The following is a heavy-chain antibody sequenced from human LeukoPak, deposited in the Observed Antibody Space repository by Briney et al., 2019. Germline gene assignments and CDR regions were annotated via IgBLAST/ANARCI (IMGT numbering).Heavy chain of an antibody. CDR2: ISGRGDDT. V-gene: IGHV3-23*01. J-gene: IGHJ4*02. CDR3: AKDGLGAKILAVGGYFDY. Sequence: GVSLRLLCAVSGLTLNTHDMRCVRQAPGKAREWVSAISGRGDDTHYADSVKGRFTIYRDNPKNTLYLEMNSLRADDTAVYYCAKDGLGAKILAVGGYFDYWGQGTLVCVSS. CDR1: GLTLNTHD. D-gene: IGHD4/OR15-4a*01.